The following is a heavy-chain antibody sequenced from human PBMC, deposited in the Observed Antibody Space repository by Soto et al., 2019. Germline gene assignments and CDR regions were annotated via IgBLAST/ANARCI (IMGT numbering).Heavy chain of an antibody. Sequence: QVQLVQSGAEVKKPGSSVKVSCKASGGTFSSYAISWVRQAPGQGLEWMGGIIPIFGTANYAQKFKGRVTITADESTSTAYMELSSLRSEDTAVYYCARVAVTMVRGVVLLDWFDPWGQGTLVTVSS. CDR2: IIPIFGTA. J-gene: IGHJ5*02. CDR1: GGTFSSYA. D-gene: IGHD3-10*01. V-gene: IGHV1-69*01. CDR3: ARVAVTMVRGVVLLDWFDP.